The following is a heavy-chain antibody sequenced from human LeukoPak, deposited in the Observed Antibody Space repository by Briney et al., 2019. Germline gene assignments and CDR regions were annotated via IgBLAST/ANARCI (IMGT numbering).Heavy chain of an antibody. CDR3: ARCLPRGGSCYPIDY. CDR1: GYTFTSYG. V-gene: IGHV1-18*01. CDR2: INAFNGDT. J-gene: IGHJ4*02. D-gene: IGHD2-15*01. Sequence: ASVKVSCKASGYTFTSYGLTWVRQAPGQGLEWLGWINAFNGDTNYTQRLQGRVTMTTDTSTSTAYIDLRSLRSDDTAVYYCARCLPRGGSCYPIDYWGQGTLVTVSS.